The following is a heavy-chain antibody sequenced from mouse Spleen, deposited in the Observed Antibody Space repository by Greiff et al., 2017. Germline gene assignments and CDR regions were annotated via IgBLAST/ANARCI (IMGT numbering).Heavy chain of an antibody. CDR2: IYPRSGNT. CDR3: ALYDGYSGFAY. D-gene: IGHD2-3*01. J-gene: IGHJ3*01. Sequence: VQLQQSGAELARPGASVKLSCKASGYTFTSYGISWVKQRTGQGLEWIGEIYPRSGNTYYNEKFKGKATLTADKSSSTAYMELRSLTSEDSAVYFCALYDGYSGFAYWGQGTLVTVSA. CDR1: GYTFTSYG. V-gene: IGHV1-81*01.